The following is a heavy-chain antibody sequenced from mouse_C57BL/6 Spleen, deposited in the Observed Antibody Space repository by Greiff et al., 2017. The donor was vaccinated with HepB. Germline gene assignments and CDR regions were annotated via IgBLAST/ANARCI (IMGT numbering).Heavy chain of an antibody. CDR3: ARGGDYDWFAY. CDR1: GFTFSSYA. Sequence: EVKVVESGGGLVKPGGSLKLSCAASGFTFSSYAMSWVRQTPEKRLEWVATISDGGSYTYYPDNVKGRFTISRDNAKNNLYLQMSHLKSEDTAMYYCARGGDYDWFAYWGQGTLVTVSA. D-gene: IGHD2-4*01. CDR2: ISDGGSYT. J-gene: IGHJ3*01. V-gene: IGHV5-4*03.